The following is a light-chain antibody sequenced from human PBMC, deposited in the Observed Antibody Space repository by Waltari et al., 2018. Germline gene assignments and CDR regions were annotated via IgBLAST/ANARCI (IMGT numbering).Light chain of an antibody. CDR3: SSRDSSGNHVL. V-gene: IGLV3-19*01. Sequence: SSVLTQDPAVSVALGQTVRITCQGDCLRTYFATWYQQKPGQAPLLVIYGKNNRPSVIPDRLSGSSSEDTTSLTITGAQAEDEADYFCSSRDSSGNHVLFGGGTKLTVL. CDR2: GKN. J-gene: IGLJ3*02. CDR1: CLRTYF.